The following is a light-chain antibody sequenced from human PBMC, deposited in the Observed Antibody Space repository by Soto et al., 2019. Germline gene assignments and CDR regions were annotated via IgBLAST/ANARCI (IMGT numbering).Light chain of an antibody. J-gene: IGLJ3*02. CDR2: RDD. Sequence: QAVVTQPPSASTTPGQRVTIFCSGGISNIGSKYVYWYQHLPGAAPKLLIYRDDQRPSGVPDRFSGSKSGTSASLAISSLRSEDEADYYCAAWDDSLNAWVFGGGTQLTVL. V-gene: IGLV1-47*01. CDR3: AAWDDSLNAWV. CDR1: ISNIGSKY.